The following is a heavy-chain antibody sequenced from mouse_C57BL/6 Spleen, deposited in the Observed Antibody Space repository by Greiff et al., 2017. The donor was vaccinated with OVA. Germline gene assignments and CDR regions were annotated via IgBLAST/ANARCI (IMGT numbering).Heavy chain of an antibody. CDR3: ARSFITTVVTGYFDV. J-gene: IGHJ1*03. CDR1: GYTFTSYW. CDR2: IDPNSGGT. V-gene: IGHV1-72*01. D-gene: IGHD1-1*01. Sequence: QVQLQQPGAELVKPGASVKLSCKASGYTFTSYWMHWVKQRPGRGLECIGRIDPNSGGTKYNEKFKSKATLTVDKPSSTAYMQLSSLTSEDSAVYYCARSFITTVVTGYFDVWGTGTTVTVSS.